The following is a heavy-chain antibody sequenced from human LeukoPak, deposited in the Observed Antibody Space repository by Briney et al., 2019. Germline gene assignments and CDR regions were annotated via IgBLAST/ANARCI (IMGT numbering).Heavy chain of an antibody. CDR1: GGSISPYY. V-gene: IGHV4-59*01. J-gene: IGHJ4*02. Sequence: SETLSLTCTASGGSISPYYWSWIRQTPGKGLEWIGYILYSGTTTNYNPSLKSRVTISVDTSKNQFSLKLSSVTAADTAVYYCARVGDWNDLVYWGQGTLVTVSS. D-gene: IGHD1-1*01. CDR2: ILYSGTT. CDR3: ARVGDWNDLVY.